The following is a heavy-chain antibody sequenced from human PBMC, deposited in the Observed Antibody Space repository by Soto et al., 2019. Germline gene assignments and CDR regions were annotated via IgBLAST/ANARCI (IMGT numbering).Heavy chain of an antibody. J-gene: IGHJ6*02. CDR1: GGSLSGYY. CDR3: ARSDNRNSLYGVDV. V-gene: IGHV4-34*01. CDR2: INHRGSS. Sequence: QVQLQQWGAGLLKPSETLSLTCAVNGGSLSGYYWSWIRQSPGKGLEWIGEINHRGSSDYNPSLKRRVTILIDASKNHVTLELTSVTAADTAVYYCARSDNRNSLYGVDVWGQGTAVTVSS. D-gene: IGHD1-7*01.